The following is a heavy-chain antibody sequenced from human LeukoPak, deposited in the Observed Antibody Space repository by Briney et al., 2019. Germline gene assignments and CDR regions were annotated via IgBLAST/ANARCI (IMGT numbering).Heavy chain of an antibody. J-gene: IGHJ4*02. V-gene: IGHV1-18*01. Sequence: ASVKVSCKASGYTFTSYGISWVRQAPGQGLEWMGWISAYNGNTNYAQKLQGRVTMTTDTSTSTAYMELRSLRSDDTAVYYCAGDSTSFTIFGVVTSDYWGQGTLVTVSS. CDR1: GYTFTSYG. D-gene: IGHD3-3*01. CDR2: ISAYNGNT. CDR3: AGDSTSFTIFGVVTSDY.